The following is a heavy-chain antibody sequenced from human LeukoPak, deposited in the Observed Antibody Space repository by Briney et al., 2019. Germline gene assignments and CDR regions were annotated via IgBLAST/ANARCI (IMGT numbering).Heavy chain of an antibody. D-gene: IGHD3-9*01. CDR2: ISAYNGNT. V-gene: IGHV1-18*01. J-gene: IGHJ5*02. CDR1: GYTFTSYG. Sequence: ASVKVSCKACGYTFTSYGISWVRQAPGQGLEWMGWISAYNGNTNYAQKLQGRVTMTTDTSTSTAYMELRSLRSDDTAVYYCARSELRYFDWLLMNNWFDPWGQGTLVTVSS. CDR3: ARSELRYFDWLLMNNWFDP.